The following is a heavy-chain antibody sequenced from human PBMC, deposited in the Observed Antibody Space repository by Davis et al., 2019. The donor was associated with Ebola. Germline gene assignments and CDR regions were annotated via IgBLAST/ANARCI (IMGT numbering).Heavy chain of an antibody. CDR2: ISSSGTSI. CDR3: ARGYSYGNYYYYGMDV. D-gene: IGHD5-18*01. Sequence: PGGSLRLSCAASGLFVSNNYMNWVRQAPGKGLEWVSYISSSGTSIYYADSVKGRFTISRDNAKNSLCLQMNSLRDEDTAMYYCARGYSYGNYYYYGMDVWGQGTTVTVSS. CDR1: GLFVSNNY. V-gene: IGHV3-48*02. J-gene: IGHJ6*02.